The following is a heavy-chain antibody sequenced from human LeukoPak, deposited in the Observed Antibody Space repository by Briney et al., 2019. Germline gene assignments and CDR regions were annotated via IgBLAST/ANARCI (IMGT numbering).Heavy chain of an antibody. CDR1: GGTFSSYA. J-gene: IGHJ4*02. Sequence: SVKVSCKASGGTFSSYAISWVRQAPGQGLEWMGGIIPISGTANYAQKFQGRVTITADESTSTAYMELSSLRSEDTAVYYCAGARTWADGNFDYWGQGTLVTVSS. CDR2: IIPISGTA. CDR3: AGARTWADGNFDY. D-gene: IGHD1-26*01. V-gene: IGHV1-69*13.